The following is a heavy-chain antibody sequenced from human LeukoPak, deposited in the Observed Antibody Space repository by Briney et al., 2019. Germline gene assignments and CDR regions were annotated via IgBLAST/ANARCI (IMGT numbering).Heavy chain of an antibody. Sequence: ASVKVSCKASGYTFTGYYVYWVRQAPGQGLEWMGWINPNSGGTNYAQKFQGRVTMTRDTSISTAYMELSRLRSDDTAVYCCAREYHSSGSYTFDNWGQGTLVTVSS. CDR2: INPNSGGT. CDR3: AREYHSSGSYTFDN. D-gene: IGHD3-22*01. CDR1: GYTFTGYY. J-gene: IGHJ4*02. V-gene: IGHV1-2*02.